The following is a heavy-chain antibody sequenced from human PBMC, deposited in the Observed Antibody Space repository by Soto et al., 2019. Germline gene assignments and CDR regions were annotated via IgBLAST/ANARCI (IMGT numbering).Heavy chain of an antibody. Sequence: QVQLVQSGPEVKMPGASVKVSCKTSGYTFTAYGLAWLRQAPGQRPEWMGWVSTNDDRTNYAQKFQGRVTMTTDRSPTTTHMELRSLRADDTAVYYCTRELNTESSAYYSFAYWGQGTLVTVSS. CDR2: VSTNDDRT. V-gene: IGHV1-18*01. D-gene: IGHD3-22*01. J-gene: IGHJ4*02. CDR1: GYTFTAYG. CDR3: TRELNTESSAYYSFAY.